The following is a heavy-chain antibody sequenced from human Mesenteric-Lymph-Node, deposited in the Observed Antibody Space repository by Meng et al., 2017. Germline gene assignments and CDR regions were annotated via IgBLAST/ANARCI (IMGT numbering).Heavy chain of an antibody. J-gene: IGHJ4*02. V-gene: IGHV4-30-2*06. D-gene: IGHD4-17*01. Sequence: QLQLRGSRPGPPTPSPTLPLACTVSCRPVNSGGYSWSWIRQSPEKGLEWIGYVHHSGLTYYNPSLETRVIISLERSKNQFSLKLTSVTAADTAVYYCAGGDYVNQFNYWGQGTLVTAPQ. CDR3: AGGDYVNQFNY. CDR1: CRPVNSGGYS. CDR2: VHHSGLT.